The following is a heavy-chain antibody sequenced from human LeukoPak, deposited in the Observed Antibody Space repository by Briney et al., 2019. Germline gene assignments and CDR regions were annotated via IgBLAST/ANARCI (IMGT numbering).Heavy chain of an antibody. V-gene: IGHV1-2*02. J-gene: IGHJ6*03. CDR3: AIGGYSYGYGFYYYMDV. D-gene: IGHD5-18*01. CDR1: GYTFTGYY. Sequence: ASVKVSCKASGYTFTGYYMHWVRQAPGQGLEWMGWINPNSGGTNYAQKFQGRVTMTRDTSISTAYMELSRLRSDDTAVYYCAIGGYSYGYGFYYYMDVWGKGTTVTVSS. CDR2: INPNSGGT.